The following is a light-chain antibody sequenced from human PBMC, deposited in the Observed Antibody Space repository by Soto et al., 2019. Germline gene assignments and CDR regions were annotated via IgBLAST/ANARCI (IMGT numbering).Light chain of an antibody. CDR3: AAWDDSLSGRV. CDR2: SSN. Sequence: QPVLTQPPSASGTPGQTVTISCSGTTSNIGIYAVNWYRQLPGTAPKLLIFSSNQRPSGVPDRFSASKSGTSASLAISGLKSDDEADYYCAAWDDSLSGRVFGGGTKLTVL. CDR1: TSNIGIYA. J-gene: IGLJ1*01. V-gene: IGLV1-44*01.